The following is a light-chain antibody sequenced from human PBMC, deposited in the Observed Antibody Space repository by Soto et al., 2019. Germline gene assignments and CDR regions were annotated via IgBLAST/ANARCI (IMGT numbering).Light chain of an antibody. J-gene: IGKJ1*01. V-gene: IGKV3-20*01. CDR2: GAS. Sequence: EIVLTQSPGTLSLSPWERATLSCRASQSVSSSYLAWYQQQPGQAPRLLIYGASSRATGIPDRFSGSGSGTEFPLAISTLEPEDLATYYCQQSYNAPPTFGQGTKVDI. CDR3: QQSYNAPPT. CDR1: QSVSSSY.